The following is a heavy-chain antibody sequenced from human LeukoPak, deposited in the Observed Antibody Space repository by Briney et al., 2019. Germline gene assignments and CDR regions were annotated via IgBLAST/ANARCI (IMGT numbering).Heavy chain of an antibody. V-gene: IGHV3-23*01. J-gene: IGHJ4*02. D-gene: IGHD2-15*01. CDR1: GFIFTNYA. CDR3: ARDPCSGGSCYSFDY. CDR2: ISGSGGST. Sequence: TGGSLRLSCAASGFIFTNYAMSWVRQAPGKGLEWVSAISGSGGSTYYADSEKGRFTISRDNSKNTLYLQMNSLRAEDTAVYYCARDPCSGGSCYSFDYWGQGTLVTVSS.